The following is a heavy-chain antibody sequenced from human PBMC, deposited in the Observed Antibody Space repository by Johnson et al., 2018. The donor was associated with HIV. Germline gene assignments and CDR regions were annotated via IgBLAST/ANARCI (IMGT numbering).Heavy chain of an antibody. CDR3: TTDYHVVFGGFDI. J-gene: IGHJ3*02. Sequence: QVQLVESGGGVVQPGGSLRLSCAASGFTFSSYGMHWVRQAPGKGLEWVAFIRYDGSNKYYADSVKGRFTISRDDSKNTLYLQMNSLKTEDTAVYYCTTDYHVVFGGFDIWGQGTMVTVSS. V-gene: IGHV3-30*02. D-gene: IGHD4-23*01. CDR2: IRYDGSNK. CDR1: GFTFSSYG.